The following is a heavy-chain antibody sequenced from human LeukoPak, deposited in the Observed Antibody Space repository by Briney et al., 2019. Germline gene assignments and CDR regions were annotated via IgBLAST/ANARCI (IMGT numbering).Heavy chain of an antibody. CDR1: GFTFSSYA. Sequence: QPGGSLRLSCAASGFTFSSYAMSWVRQAPGKGLEWVSAISGSGGSTYYADSVRGRFTISRDNSKNTLYLQMNSLRAEDTAVYYCANHGYSSSWYYFDYWGQGTLGTVSS. CDR2: ISGSGGST. V-gene: IGHV3-23*01. J-gene: IGHJ4*02. D-gene: IGHD6-13*01. CDR3: ANHGYSSSWYYFDY.